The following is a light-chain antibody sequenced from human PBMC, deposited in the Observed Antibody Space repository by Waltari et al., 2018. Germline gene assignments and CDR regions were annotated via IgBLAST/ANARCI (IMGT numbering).Light chain of an antibody. Sequence: DIVVTQSPLSLPVTPGEPASISCRSRQHLLHRNGNNSLDWYLQKPGQSPQLLIYLGSNRASGVPDRFSGSGSGTDLTLRISRVEAEDVGVYYCMQSLQTLGTFGQGTKVEIK. J-gene: IGKJ1*01. CDR2: LGS. CDR3: MQSLQTLGT. V-gene: IGKV2-28*01. CDR1: QHLLHRNGNNS.